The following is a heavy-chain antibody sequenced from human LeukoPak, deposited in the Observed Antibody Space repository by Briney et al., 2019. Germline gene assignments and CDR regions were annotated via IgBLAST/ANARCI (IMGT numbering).Heavy chain of an antibody. CDR2: IKQDGSEK. J-gene: IGHJ3*02. CDR3: ATAFGGI. Sequence: PGGSLRLSCAASGFTFSNFWMSWVRQAPGKGLEWVANIKQDGSEKYYVDSVKGRFTISRDNAKNSLFLQMNSLRADDTAVYYCATAFGGIWGQGTMVTISS. V-gene: IGHV3-7*01. CDR1: GFTFSNFW. D-gene: IGHD3-16*01.